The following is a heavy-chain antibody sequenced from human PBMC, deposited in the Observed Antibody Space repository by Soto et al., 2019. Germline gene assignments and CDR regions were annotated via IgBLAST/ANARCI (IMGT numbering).Heavy chain of an antibody. CDR1: GFTFSSYE. CDR2: ICSSGNII. CDR3: SRFFPRGY. D-gene: IGHD3-3*01. V-gene: IGHV3-48*03. J-gene: IGHJ4*03. Sequence: GGSLRLSGAASGFTFSSYEMTWVRQAPGKGLEGVSYICSSGNIIYYADSVKGPFTMCWDSATNSETSLKNSLRAEDRAVDYSSRFFPRGYWGQGTMVTVSS.